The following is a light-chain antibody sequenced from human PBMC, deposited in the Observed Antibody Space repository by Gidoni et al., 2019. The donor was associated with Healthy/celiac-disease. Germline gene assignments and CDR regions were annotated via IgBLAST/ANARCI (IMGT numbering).Light chain of an antibody. J-gene: IGKJ4*01. V-gene: IGKV4-1*01. Sequence: DLVMTQSPDSLAVSLGERATINCKSSQSVLYSSNNKNYLDWYQQKPGQPHKLLIYWASTRESGVPDRVSGSGSGTDFTLTISSLQAEDVAVYYCQQYYSTLLTFGGGTKVEIK. CDR3: QQYYSTLLT. CDR1: QSVLYSSNNKNY. CDR2: WAS.